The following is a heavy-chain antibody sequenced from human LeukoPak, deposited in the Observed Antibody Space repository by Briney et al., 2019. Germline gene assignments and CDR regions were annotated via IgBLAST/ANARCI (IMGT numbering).Heavy chain of an antibody. J-gene: IGHJ4*02. CDR2: ISGSGGST. V-gene: IGHV3-23*01. CDR3: AKDLHWGLDY. D-gene: IGHD7-27*01. Sequence: GGSLRLSCAASGFTFSTYGMSWVRPAPGKGLEWVSAISGSGGSTYYADSVKGRFTISRDNSKNTLYLQMNSLRAEDTAVYYCAKDLHWGLDYWGQGTLVTVSS. CDR1: GFTFSTYG.